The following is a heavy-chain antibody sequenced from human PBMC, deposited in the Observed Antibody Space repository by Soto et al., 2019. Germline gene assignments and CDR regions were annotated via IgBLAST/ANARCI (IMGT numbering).Heavy chain of an antibody. CDR1: GGSIRSYY. CDR3: ARAYSSSYYYFEY. V-gene: IGHV4-59*08. J-gene: IGHJ4*02. D-gene: IGHD6-6*01. Sequence: ETLSLTCTVSGGSIRSYYWSWIRQPPGKGLEWIGYIYYSGSSNYNPSLKSRVTISVDTSKNQFSLKLSSVTAADTAVYYCARAYSSSYYYFEYWGQGTLVTVSS. CDR2: IYYSGSS.